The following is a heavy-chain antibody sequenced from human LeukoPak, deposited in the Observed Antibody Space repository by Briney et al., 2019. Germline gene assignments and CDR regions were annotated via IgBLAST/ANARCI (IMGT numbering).Heavy chain of an antibody. D-gene: IGHD3-10*01. CDR3: ARVSLVRGAPDYYFDY. Sequence: PSETLSLTCTVSGGSISSGSYYWSWIRQPAGKGLEWIGRIYTSGSTNYNPSLKSRVTISVDTSKNQFSLKLSSVTAADTAVYYCARVSLVRGAPDYYFDYWGQGTLVTVSS. CDR1: GGSISSGSYY. J-gene: IGHJ4*02. V-gene: IGHV4-61*02. CDR2: IYTSGST.